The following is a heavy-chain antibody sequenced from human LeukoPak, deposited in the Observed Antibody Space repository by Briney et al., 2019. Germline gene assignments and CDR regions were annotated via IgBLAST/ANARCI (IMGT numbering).Heavy chain of an antibody. CDR3: ARPRGTAYDGGFDY. V-gene: IGHV1-2*07. Sequence: ASVKVSCKASGYTFTGYYMHWVRPAPGQGLDWMGWINPNSGGTNYAHKFQGRVTMTRDTSISTAYMELSRLRSDDTAGYYCARPRGTAYDGGFDYWGQGTLVTVSS. CDR1: GYTFTGYY. CDR2: INPNSGGT. D-gene: IGHD5-12*01. J-gene: IGHJ4*02.